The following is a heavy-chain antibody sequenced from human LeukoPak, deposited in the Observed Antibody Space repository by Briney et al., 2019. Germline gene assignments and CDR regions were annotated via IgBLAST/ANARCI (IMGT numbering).Heavy chain of an antibody. CDR2: ISGSGGST. V-gene: IGHV3-23*01. CDR3: AKDIRNYYDSSGYWDAFDI. CDR1: GFTFSSYG. J-gene: IGHJ3*02. D-gene: IGHD3-22*01. Sequence: QAGGSLRLSCAASGFTFSSYGMSWVRQAPGKGLEWVSAISGSGGSTYYADSVKGRFTISRDNSKNTLYLQMNSLRAEDTAVYYCAKDIRNYYDSSGYWDAFDIWGQGTMVTVSS.